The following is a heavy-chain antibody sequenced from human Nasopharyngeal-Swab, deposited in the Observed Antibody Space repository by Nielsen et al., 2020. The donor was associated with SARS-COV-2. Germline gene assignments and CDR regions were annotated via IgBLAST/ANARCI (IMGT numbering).Heavy chain of an antibody. CDR2: IYYSGST. CDR3: AREVRGYAYGTRSFDI. V-gene: IGHV4-59*12. Sequence: SETLSLTCTVFGGSISIYYWSWIRQAPGKGLEWIGYIYYSGSTNYNPSLKSRVTISVDTSKNQFSLKLSSVTAADTAVYYCAREVRGYAYGTRSFDIWGQGTMVTVSS. J-gene: IGHJ3*02. CDR1: GGSISIYY. D-gene: IGHD5-18*01.